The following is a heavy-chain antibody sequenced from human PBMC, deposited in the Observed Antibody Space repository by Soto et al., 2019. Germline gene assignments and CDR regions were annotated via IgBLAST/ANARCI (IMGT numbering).Heavy chain of an antibody. D-gene: IGHD2-2*01. CDR3: ARPYCSSTSCSPDY. J-gene: IGHJ4*02. Sequence: ASVKVSCKASGYTFTSYGISWVRQAPGQGLEWMGWISAYNGNTNYAQKLQGRVTMTTDTSTSTAYMELRSLRSDDTALYYCARPYCSSTSCSPDYWGQGTQVTLSS. V-gene: IGHV1-18*01. CDR2: ISAYNGNT. CDR1: GYTFTSYG.